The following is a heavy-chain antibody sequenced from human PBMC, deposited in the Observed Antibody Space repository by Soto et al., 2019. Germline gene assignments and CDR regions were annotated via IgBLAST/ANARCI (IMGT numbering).Heavy chain of an antibody. Sequence: PGGSLRLSCAASGFIFSNYVMSWVSQAPGKGLEWVSSISDSGGTSYYADSVKGRFTISRDNSKSTLYLQMNSLRAEDTAIYYCAKRPRALLTFDYWGQGTLVTVSS. CDR2: ISDSGGTS. CDR3: AKRPRALLTFDY. D-gene: IGHD1-26*01. CDR1: GFIFSNYV. V-gene: IGHV3-23*01. J-gene: IGHJ4*02.